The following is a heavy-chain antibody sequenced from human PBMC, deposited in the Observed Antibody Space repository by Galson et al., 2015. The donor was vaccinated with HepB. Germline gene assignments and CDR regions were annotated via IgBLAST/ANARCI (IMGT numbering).Heavy chain of an antibody. CDR2: INPSGGST. CDR3: ARVGERQRGGTAMVTLDY. V-gene: IGHV1-46*03. J-gene: IGHJ4*02. CDR1: GYTFTSYY. Sequence: SVKVSCKASGYTFTSYYMHWVRQAPGQGLEWMGIINPSGGSTSYAQKFQGRVTMTRDTSTSTVYMELSSLRSEDTAVYYCARVGERQRGGTAMVTLDYWGQGTLVTVSS. D-gene: IGHD5-18*01.